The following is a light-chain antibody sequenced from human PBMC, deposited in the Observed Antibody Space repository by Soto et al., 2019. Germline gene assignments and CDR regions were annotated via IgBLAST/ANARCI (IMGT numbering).Light chain of an antibody. Sequence: QSALTQPASVSGSPGQSITISCTGTSSDVGGYNYVSWHQQHPGRAPKLIISGVSNRPSGVSNRFSGSKSGNTASLTISGLQAEDEADYYCSSYTNIRTLLFGGGTKLTV. V-gene: IGLV2-14*01. CDR2: GVS. CDR3: SSYTNIRTLL. J-gene: IGLJ3*02. CDR1: SSDVGGYNY.